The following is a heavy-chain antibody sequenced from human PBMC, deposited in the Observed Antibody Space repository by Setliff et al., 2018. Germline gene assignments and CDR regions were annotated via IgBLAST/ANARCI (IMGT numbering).Heavy chain of an antibody. D-gene: IGHD6-6*01. Sequence: GGSLRLSCAASGFTFCDYYMNWIRQAPGKGLEWISYISSSGTSIYYADSVKGRFTISKDNAKNSLYPQMNSLRAEDTAVYYCARGSSSSGVDYWGQGTLVTVSS. CDR3: ARGSSSSGVDY. CDR2: ISSSGTSI. CDR1: GFTFCDYY. V-gene: IGHV3-11*04. J-gene: IGHJ4*02.